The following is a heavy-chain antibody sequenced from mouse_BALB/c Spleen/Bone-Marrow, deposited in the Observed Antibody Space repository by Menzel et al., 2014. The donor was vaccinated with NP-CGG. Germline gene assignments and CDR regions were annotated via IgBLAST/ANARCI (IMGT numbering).Heavy chain of an antibody. D-gene: IGHD2-4*01. Sequence: EVQLVESGGDLVKPGGSLKLSCAASGFTFSSYGMSWVRQTPDKRLEWVATISSGGGYTYYPDSVKGRFTISRDNAKNTLYLQRSMRKPRNPPIYYCEERGNDSAAGFPYGGQGIRVIFS. CDR2: ISSGGGYT. J-gene: IGHJ3*01. V-gene: IGHV5-6*01. CDR1: GFTFSSYG. CDR3: EERGNDSAAGFPY.